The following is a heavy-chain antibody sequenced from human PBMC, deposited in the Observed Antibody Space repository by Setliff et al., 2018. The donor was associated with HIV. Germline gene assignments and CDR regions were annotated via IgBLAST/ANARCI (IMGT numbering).Heavy chain of an antibody. CDR3: ARGNTMVTDFDY. Sequence: GGSLRLSCAASGFTFNTYTMNWVHQAPGKGLEWLSYISDTSATISYADSVKGRFTISRDNAKNSLYLQMNSLRAEDTAVYYCARGNTMVTDFDYWGQGTLVTVSS. V-gene: IGHV3-48*01. CDR2: ISDTSATI. D-gene: IGHD3-10*01. J-gene: IGHJ4*02. CDR1: GFTFNTYT.